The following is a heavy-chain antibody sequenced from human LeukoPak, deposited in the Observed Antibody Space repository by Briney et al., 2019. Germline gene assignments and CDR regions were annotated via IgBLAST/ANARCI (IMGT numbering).Heavy chain of an antibody. CDR2: ISWDGGST. CDR3: VKDMTATAYYYYYMDV. J-gene: IGHJ6*03. CDR1: GFTFDDYA. V-gene: IGHV3-43D*04. Sequence: QPGGSLRLSCAASGFTFDDYAMHCVRQAPGQGLEWVSLISWDGGSTYYADSVKGRFTISRDNSKNSLYLQMNSLRAEDTALYYCVKDMTATAYYYYYMDVWGKGTTVTVSS. D-gene: IGHD2-21*02.